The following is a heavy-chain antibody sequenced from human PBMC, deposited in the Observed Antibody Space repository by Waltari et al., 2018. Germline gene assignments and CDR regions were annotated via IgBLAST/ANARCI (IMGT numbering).Heavy chain of an antibody. D-gene: IGHD6-19*01. J-gene: IGHJ5*02. CDR3: ARGVRSGWFNWFDP. Sequence: QVQLVQSGAEVKKPGSSVKVSCKASGGTFSSYTISWVRQAPGQGLEWMGGISPILGTANEAQKFQGRVTMTRDTSISTAYMELSRLRSDDTAVYYCARGVRSGWFNWFDPWGQGTLVTVSS. CDR1: GGTFSSYT. CDR2: ISPILGTA. V-gene: IGHV1-69*05.